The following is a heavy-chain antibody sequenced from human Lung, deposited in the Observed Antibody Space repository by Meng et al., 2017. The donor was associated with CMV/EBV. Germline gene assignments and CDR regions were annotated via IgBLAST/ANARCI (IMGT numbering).Heavy chain of an antibody. CDR2: VYYIGNT. CDR3: ARAFHCSSTSCYKTNWFDP. V-gene: IGHV4-39*07. Sequence: GSLRLXCTVSGDSMNKYTGSYYWGWSRQPPGKGPEWIGNVYYIGNTFYNPSLKSRVSISMDTSKSQVSLKLNSVTAADTAVYYCARAFHCSSTSCYKTNWFDPWGQGTLVTVSS. J-gene: IGHJ5*02. CDR1: GDSMNKYTGSYY. D-gene: IGHD2-2*02.